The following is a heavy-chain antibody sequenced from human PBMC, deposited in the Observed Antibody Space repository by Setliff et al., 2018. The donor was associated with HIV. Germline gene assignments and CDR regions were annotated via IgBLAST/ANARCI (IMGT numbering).Heavy chain of an antibody. Sequence: LSLTCSVYGTSFSDHYWSWVRQTPGKGLVWIGEMNQSGTTNYNPSLKSRVTMSIDTSERQFSLKLTSVTAADTAVYYCVRWYYCVSGACYRADYWGQGTMVTVSS. D-gene: IGHD2-21*02. CDR1: GTSFSDHY. J-gene: IGHJ4*02. CDR3: VRWYYCVSGACYRADY. CDR2: MNQSGTT. V-gene: IGHV4-34*01.